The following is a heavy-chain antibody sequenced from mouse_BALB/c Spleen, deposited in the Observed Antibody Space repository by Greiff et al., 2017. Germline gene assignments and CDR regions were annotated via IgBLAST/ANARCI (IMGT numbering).Heavy chain of an antibody. CDR1: GFTFSSYA. J-gene: IGHJ2*01. V-gene: IGHV5-6-5*01. D-gene: IGHD1-1*01. CDR2: ISSGGST. Sequence: DVMLVESGGGLVKPGGSLKLSCAASGFTFSSYAMSWVRQTPEKRLEWVASISSGGSTYYPDSVKGRFTISRDNARNILYLQMSSLRSEDTAMYYCARVIGSSPDYWGQGTTLTVSS. CDR3: ARVIGSSPDY.